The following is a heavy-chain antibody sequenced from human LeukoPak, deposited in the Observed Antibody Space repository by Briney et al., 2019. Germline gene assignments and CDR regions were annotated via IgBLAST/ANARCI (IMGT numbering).Heavy chain of an antibody. CDR2: IYTSGST. D-gene: IGHD4-17*01. CDR1: GGSISSYY. Sequence: ASETLSLTCTVSGGSISSYYWSWIRQPAGKGLEWIGRIYTSGSTNYNPSLKSRVTISVDKSKNHFSLKLSSVTAADTAVYYCARTPTVNPLFDYWGQGTLVTVSS. CDR3: ARTPTVNPLFDY. V-gene: IGHV4-4*07. J-gene: IGHJ4*02.